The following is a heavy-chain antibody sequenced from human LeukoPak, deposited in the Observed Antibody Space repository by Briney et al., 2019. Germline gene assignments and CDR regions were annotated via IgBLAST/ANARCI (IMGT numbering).Heavy chain of an antibody. V-gene: IGHV1-2*04. CDR1: GYTFTSYA. D-gene: IGHD3-9*01. J-gene: IGHJ6*02. CDR3: ARERYFDGTGYYGMDV. CDR2: INPNSGGT. Sequence: ASVKVSCKASGYTFTSYAMHWVRQAPGQGLEWMGWINPNSGGTNYAQKFQGWVTMTRDTSISTAYMELSRLRSDDTAVYYCARERYFDGTGYYGMDVRGQGTTVTVSS.